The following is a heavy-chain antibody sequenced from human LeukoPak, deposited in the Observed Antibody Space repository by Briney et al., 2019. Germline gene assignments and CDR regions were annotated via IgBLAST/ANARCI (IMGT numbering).Heavy chain of an antibody. D-gene: IGHD4-11*01. V-gene: IGHV3-21*01. CDR1: GFTFSSYS. CDR3: ARLGMDYSGRDY. Sequence: PGGSLRLSCAASGFTFSSYSMNWVRQAPGKGLEWVSSISSSSSYIYYADSVKGRFTISRDNAKNSLYLQMNSLRAEDTAVYYCARLGMDYSGRDYWGQGTLVTVSS. J-gene: IGHJ4*02. CDR2: ISSSSSYI.